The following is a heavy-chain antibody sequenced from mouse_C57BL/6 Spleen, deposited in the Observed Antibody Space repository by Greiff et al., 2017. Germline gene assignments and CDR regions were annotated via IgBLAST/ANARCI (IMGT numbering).Heavy chain of an antibody. CDR2: ISGGGGNT. Sequence: EVQLVESGGGLVKPGGSLKLSCAASGFTFSSYTMSWVRQTPGKRLEWVATISGGGGNTYYTDSVKGRFTISRDNAKNTLYLQMSSLRSEDTALYYCASHYDGYYPYWGQGTTLTVSS. V-gene: IGHV5-9*01. D-gene: IGHD2-3*01. J-gene: IGHJ2*01. CDR1: GFTFSSYT. CDR3: ASHYDGYYPY.